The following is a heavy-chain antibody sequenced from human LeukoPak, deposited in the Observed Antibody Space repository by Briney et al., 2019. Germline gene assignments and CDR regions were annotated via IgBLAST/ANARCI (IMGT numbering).Heavy chain of an antibody. Sequence: SETLSLTCTVSGGFISSGEYYWSWIRQPPGKGLEWIGYIYYTGSTYYIPSLKSRVTISVDTSKNQFSLKLSSVTAADTAVYYCARVARDFGVYYYFDYWGQGTLVTVSS. CDR3: ARVARDFGVYYYFDY. D-gene: IGHD4-17*01. CDR2: IYYTGST. CDR1: GGFISSGEYY. V-gene: IGHV4-30-4*01. J-gene: IGHJ4*02.